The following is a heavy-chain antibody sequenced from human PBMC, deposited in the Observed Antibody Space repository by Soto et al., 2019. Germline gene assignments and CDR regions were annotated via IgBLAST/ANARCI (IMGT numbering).Heavy chain of an antibody. V-gene: IGHV3-21*01. CDR1: GFTFSNYT. Sequence: EVQLVESGGGLVKPGGSLRVSCAASGFTFSNYTMNWVRQAPGKGLEWVSAISSSSLYIYYADSVKGRFTISRDNAKNSLYLTMNSLGAEDTAVYYCARANYDFWSGYSNYFGMDVW. D-gene: IGHD3-3*01. CDR2: ISSSSLYI. CDR3: ARANYDFWSGYSNYFGMDV. J-gene: IGHJ6*01.